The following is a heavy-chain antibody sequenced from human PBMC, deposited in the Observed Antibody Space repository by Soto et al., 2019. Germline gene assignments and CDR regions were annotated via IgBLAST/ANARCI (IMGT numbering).Heavy chain of an antibody. Sequence: QGQLVQTGAEMKKPGASVKVSCEASGYTFTGYFMHWVRQAPGQGLEWMGWINPDSGDTNYAQKFQGRVTMTRDTSISTVYMELNWLRSDDTAVYYCAREKGFCSGADCYAGGSDGLDVWGQGTTVTVSS. CDR2: INPDSGDT. D-gene: IGHD2-21*01. CDR1: GYTFTGYF. V-gene: IGHV1-2*02. CDR3: AREKGFCSGADCYAGGSDGLDV. J-gene: IGHJ6*02.